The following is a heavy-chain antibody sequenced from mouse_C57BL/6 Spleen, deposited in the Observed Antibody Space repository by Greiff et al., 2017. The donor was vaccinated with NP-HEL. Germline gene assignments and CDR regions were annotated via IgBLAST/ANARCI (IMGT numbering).Heavy chain of an antibody. J-gene: IGHJ1*03. CDR1: GYTFTDYE. D-gene: IGHD1-1*01. CDR3: TRSHYYGSSYWYVDV. Sequence: QVQLKQSGAELVRPGASVTLSCKASGYTFTDYEMHWVKQTPVHGLEWIGAIDPETGGTAYNQKFKGKAILTADKSSSTAYMELRSLTSEDSAVYYCTRSHYYGSSYWYVDVWGTGTTVTVSS. V-gene: IGHV1-15*01. CDR2: IDPETGGT.